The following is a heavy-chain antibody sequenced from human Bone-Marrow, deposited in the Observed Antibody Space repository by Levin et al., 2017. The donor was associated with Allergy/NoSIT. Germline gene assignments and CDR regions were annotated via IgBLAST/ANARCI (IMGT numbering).Heavy chain of an antibody. J-gene: IGHJ4*02. D-gene: IGHD2-2*01. V-gene: IGHV3-74*01. Sequence: GWSLRLSCAASGFTFSRYYMHWVRQAPGKGLVWVSRITLDVTDTYYADSVKGRFTISRDNAENTLFLQMNSLRAEDTAIYYCARGGCSSTSCLDYWGQGILVTVSS. CDR3: ARGGCSSTSCLDY. CDR2: ITLDVTDT. CDR1: GFTFSRYY.